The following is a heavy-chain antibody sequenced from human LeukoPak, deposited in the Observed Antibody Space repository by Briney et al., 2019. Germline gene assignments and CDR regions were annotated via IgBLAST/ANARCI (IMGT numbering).Heavy chain of an antibody. CDR1: GFTVCSNY. D-gene: IGHD4-23*01. V-gene: IGHV3-66*01. J-gene: IGHJ6*03. CDR2: IYSGGST. CDR3: ARGLGGPVYYYYYYYMDV. Sequence: GGSLRLSCAASGFTVCSNYVSWVRQAPGKGLEWVSVIYSGGSTYYADSVKGRFTISRDNSKNTLYLQMNSLRAEDTAVYYCARGLGGPVYYYYYYYMDVWGKGTTVTISS.